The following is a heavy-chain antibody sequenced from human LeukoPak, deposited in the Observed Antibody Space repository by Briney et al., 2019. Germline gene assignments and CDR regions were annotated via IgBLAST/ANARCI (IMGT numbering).Heavy chain of an antibody. CDR2: MNPNSGGT. V-gene: IGHV1-2*02. Sequence: VASVKVSCKASGYTFTSYGISWVRQAPGQGLEWMGWMNPNSGGTKYAQRFQGRVTMTRDTSISTAYMELSGLRSDDTAVYYCARGFRLSAIEDWFDPWGQGTLVTVSS. CDR1: GYTFTSYG. CDR3: ARGFRLSAIEDWFDP. D-gene: IGHD2-2*02. J-gene: IGHJ5*02.